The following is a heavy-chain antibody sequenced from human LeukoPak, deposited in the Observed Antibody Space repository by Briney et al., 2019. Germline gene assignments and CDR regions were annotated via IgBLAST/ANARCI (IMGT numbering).Heavy chain of an antibody. CDR3: AKLGKTDNHYGSGRFSYYYYMDV. CDR2: IRSEPNSYAT. V-gene: IGHV3-73*01. D-gene: IGHD3-10*01. CDR1: GFTFSGSA. J-gene: IGHJ6*03. Sequence: GGSLRLSCAASGFTFSGSAMHWVRQASGKGLEWVGRIRSEPNSYATAYAASVKGRFTISRDDSKNTAYLEMNSLKTEDTAVYYCAKLGKTDNHYGSGRFSYYYYMDVWGKGTTVTISS.